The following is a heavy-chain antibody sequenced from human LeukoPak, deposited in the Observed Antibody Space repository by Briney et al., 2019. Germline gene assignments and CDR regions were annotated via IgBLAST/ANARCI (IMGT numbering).Heavy chain of an antibody. CDR1: GGSISSSSYY. D-gene: IGHD3-3*01. CDR2: IYYSGST. Sequence: SETLSLTCTVSGGSISSSSYYWGWIRQPPGKGLEWIGSIYYSGSTYYNPSLESRVTISVDRSKNQFSLKLSSVTAADTAVYYCARVLARETYYDFWSGPRGFDPWGQGTLVTVSS. CDR3: ARVLARETYYDFWSGPRGFDP. J-gene: IGHJ5*02. V-gene: IGHV4-39*07.